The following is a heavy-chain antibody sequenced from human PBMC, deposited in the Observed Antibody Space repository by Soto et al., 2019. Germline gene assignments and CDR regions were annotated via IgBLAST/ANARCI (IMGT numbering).Heavy chain of an antibody. J-gene: IGHJ4*02. CDR2: IYSGGST. V-gene: IGHV3-53*01. Sequence: LRLSCAASGFTVSSNYMSWVRQAPGKGLEWVSVIYSGGSTYYADSVKSRFTISRDNAKNSLYLQMNSLRAEDTAVYYCARQAVYSSGWGLDYWGQGTLVTVSS. CDR3: ARQAVYSSGWGLDY. D-gene: IGHD6-19*01. CDR1: GFTVSSNY.